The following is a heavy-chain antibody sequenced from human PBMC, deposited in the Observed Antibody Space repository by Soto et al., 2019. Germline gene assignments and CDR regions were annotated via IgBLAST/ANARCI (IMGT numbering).Heavy chain of an antibody. CDR2: IYYSGST. J-gene: IGHJ5*02. CDR1: GGSFSGYY. V-gene: IGHV4-31*11. Sequence: ASETLSLTCAVYGGSFSGYYWSWIRQHPGKGLEWIGYIYYSGSTYYNPSLKSRVTISVDTSKNQFSLKLSSVTAADTAVYYCARDRRNWFDPWGQGTLVTVSS. CDR3: ARDRRNWFDP.